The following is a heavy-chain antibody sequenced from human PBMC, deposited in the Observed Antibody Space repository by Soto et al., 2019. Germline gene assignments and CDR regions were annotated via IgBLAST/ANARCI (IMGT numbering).Heavy chain of an antibody. CDR3: AKDAIMVSSSHNYFDY. J-gene: IGHJ4*02. D-gene: IGHD6-13*01. Sequence: GGSLRLSCAASGFFFTTYAMNCVRQAPGKGLEWFSVISGSGGATSYADSVKGRFTISRDNSKNTLYLQMNSLRADDTDVYYCAKDAIMVSSSHNYFDYWGQGT. V-gene: IGHV3-23*01. CDR2: ISGSGGAT. CDR1: GFFFTTYA.